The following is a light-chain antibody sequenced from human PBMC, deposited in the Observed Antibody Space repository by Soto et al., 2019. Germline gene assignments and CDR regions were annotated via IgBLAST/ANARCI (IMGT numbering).Light chain of an antibody. CDR1: QGIRND. J-gene: IGKJ1*01. CDR3: LQPSTYPLT. V-gene: IGKV1-17*01. Sequence: DIQMTQFPSSLSASVGDRVTITCRASQGIRNDLAWYQQKPGKAPKRLIYAASSLQSGVPSRFSGSRSGTEFTLAISSLQPEDFATFYCLQPSTYPLTFGQGTKGEIK. CDR2: AAS.